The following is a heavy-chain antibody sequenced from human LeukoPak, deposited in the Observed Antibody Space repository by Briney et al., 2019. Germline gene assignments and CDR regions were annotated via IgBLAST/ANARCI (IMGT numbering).Heavy chain of an antibody. CDR2: ISSSGSTI. Sequence: GGSLRLSCAASGFTFSDYYMSWIRQAPGKGLEWVSYISSSGSTIYYADSVKGRFTISRDNAKNSLYLQMNSLRAEDTAVYYCARRPPHNYDSSGYAINPYYFDFWGQGTLVTVSS. CDR3: ARRPPHNYDSSGYAINPYYFDF. D-gene: IGHD3-22*01. V-gene: IGHV3-11*04. J-gene: IGHJ4*02. CDR1: GFTFSDYY.